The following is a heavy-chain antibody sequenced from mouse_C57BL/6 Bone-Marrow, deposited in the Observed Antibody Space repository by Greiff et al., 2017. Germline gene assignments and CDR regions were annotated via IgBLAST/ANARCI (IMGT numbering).Heavy chain of an antibody. CDR2: ISDGGSYT. V-gene: IGHV5-4*03. CDR1: GFTFSSYA. J-gene: IGHJ2*01. CDR3: AREITTVLGDY. Sequence: EVKLVESGGGLVKPGGSLKLSCAASGFTFSSYAMSWVRQTPEKRLVWVATISDGGSYTYYPDNVKGRFNISRDNAKNNLYLQMSHLKSEDTAMYYCAREITTVLGDYWGQGTTLTVSS. D-gene: IGHD1-1*01.